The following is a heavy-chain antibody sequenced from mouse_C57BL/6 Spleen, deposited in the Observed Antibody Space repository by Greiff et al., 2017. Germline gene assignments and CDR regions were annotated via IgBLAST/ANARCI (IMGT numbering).Heavy chain of an antibody. Sequence: VQLVESGPGLVAPSQSLSITCTVSGFSLTSYAISWVRQPPGKGLEWLGVIWTGGGTNYNSALKSRLSISEDNSKSQVFLKMNSLQTDDTAGYCCARSFFYYGSSYGYFDVWGTGTAVTVSS. CDR2: IWTGGGT. J-gene: IGHJ1*03. CDR3: ARSFFYYGSSYGYFDV. V-gene: IGHV2-9-1*01. D-gene: IGHD1-1*01. CDR1: GFSLTSYA.